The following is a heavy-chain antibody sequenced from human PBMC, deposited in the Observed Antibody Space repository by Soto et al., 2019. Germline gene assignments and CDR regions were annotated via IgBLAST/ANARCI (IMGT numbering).Heavy chain of an antibody. Sequence: GGSLRLSCTASGFTFSRHAMTWVRQAPGKGLEWVSGLSDSGGSIYYADSGKGRFTISRDNSMNTLYLQMNTLRAEDTAVYYCAKVSSSWYAGFFDLWGQGTLVTVSS. CDR3: AKVSSSWYAGFFDL. CDR1: GFTFSRHA. J-gene: IGHJ4*02. D-gene: IGHD6-13*01. CDR2: LSDSGGSI. V-gene: IGHV3-23*01.